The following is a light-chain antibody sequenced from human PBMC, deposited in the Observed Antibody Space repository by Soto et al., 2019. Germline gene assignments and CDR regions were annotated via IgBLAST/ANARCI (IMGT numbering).Light chain of an antibody. V-gene: IGLV2-14*01. CDR2: DVS. CDR3: TSFTSASTQV. Sequence: QSALTQPASVSGSPGQSITISCTGTTSDVGGYNYVSWYQQHPGKAPKLMIYDVSNRPSGVSNRFSGSKSGNTASLTISGLQAEDEADYYRTSFTSASTQVFGGGTKVTVL. J-gene: IGLJ2*01. CDR1: TSDVGGYNY.